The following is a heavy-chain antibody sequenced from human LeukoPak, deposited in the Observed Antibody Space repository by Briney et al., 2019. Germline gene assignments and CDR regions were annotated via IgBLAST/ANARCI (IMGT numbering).Heavy chain of an antibody. Sequence: GGSLRLSCTGSGFTFGDYAMSWVRQGPEKGLEWVAFIRSNRYGGTAEYAASVQGRFTISRDDSDSIAYLQMNNLKIEDTAVYYCSTERCSGDNCHFIQGWSPDNWGQGTLVTVSS. D-gene: IGHD2-15*01. CDR2: IRSNRYGGTA. CDR3: STERCSGDNCHFIQGWSPDN. CDR1: GFTFGDYA. V-gene: IGHV3-49*04. J-gene: IGHJ4*02.